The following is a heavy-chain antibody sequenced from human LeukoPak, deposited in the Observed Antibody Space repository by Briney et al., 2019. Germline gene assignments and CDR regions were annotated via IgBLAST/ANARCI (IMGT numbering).Heavy chain of an antibody. CDR3: ASGRQMGY. V-gene: IGHV3-7*01. Sequence: QPGGSLRLSCAPSGFTFSSYWMSCVRQAPGKGLEWVANIKQDGSEKYYVDSVKGGFTISRDNAKNSLYLQMNSLRAEDTALYYCASGRQMGYWGQGTLVTVSS. J-gene: IGHJ4*02. CDR1: GFTFSSYW. D-gene: IGHD5-24*01. CDR2: IKQDGSEK.